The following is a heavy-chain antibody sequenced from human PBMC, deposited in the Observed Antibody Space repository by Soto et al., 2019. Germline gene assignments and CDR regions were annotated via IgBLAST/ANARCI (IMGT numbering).Heavy chain of an antibody. CDR2: ISSSSSYT. CDR3: FPSLRDYGMDV. CDR1: GFTFSDYY. J-gene: IGHJ6*02. D-gene: IGHD3-9*01. V-gene: IGHV3-11*06. Sequence: GGSLRLSCAASGFTFSDYYMSWIRQAPGKGLEWVSYISSSSSYTNYADSVKGRFTISRDNAKNSLYLQMNSLRAEDTAVYYCFPSLRDYGMDVWGQGTTVTVSS.